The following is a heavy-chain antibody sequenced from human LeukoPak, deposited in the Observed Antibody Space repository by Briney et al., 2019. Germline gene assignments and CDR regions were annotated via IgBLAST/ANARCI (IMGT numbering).Heavy chain of an antibody. J-gene: IGHJ6*03. D-gene: IGHD5-18*01. CDR3: ARAPDTAMEYYYYYMDV. CDR1: GGTFTSYA. CDR2: IIPIFGTA. V-gene: IGHV1-69*05. Sequence: ASVKVSCKASGGTFTSYAISWVRQAPGQGLEWMGRIIPIFGTANYAQKYRGRGTMTRDTATSTVYMELSSLRSEDTAVYYCARAPDTAMEYYYYYMDVWGKGPTVTVSS.